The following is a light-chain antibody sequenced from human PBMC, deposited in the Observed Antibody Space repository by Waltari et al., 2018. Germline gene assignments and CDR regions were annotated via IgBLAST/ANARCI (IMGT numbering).Light chain of an antibody. V-gene: IGKV1-39*01. J-gene: IGKJ4*01. CDR1: QAISGY. Sequence: DIEMTQSPSSLSASVGDRVTITCRASQAISGYLNWYQQKPGRAPKLLIYAASSLQSGVQSRFSGSGYGTDFTLTISSLQPEDFAIYSCQQSSSSPHTFGGGTKVEMK. CDR3: QQSSSSPHT. CDR2: AAS.